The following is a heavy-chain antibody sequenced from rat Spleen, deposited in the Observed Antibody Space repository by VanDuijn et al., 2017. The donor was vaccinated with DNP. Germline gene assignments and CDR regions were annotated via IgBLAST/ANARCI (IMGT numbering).Heavy chain of an antibody. V-gene: IGHV5-7*01. D-gene: IGHD1-4*01. J-gene: IGHJ2*01. Sequence: EVQLVESGGGLVQPGRSLKLSCTASGFTFSDSNMAWVRQTPKKDLEWVATIGYDGTRTYYRDSVKGRFTISRDNAKSSLYLQMDSLRSEDTAIYYCARGNYPGINTFDYWGQGVTVTVSS. CDR3: ARGNYPGINTFDY. CDR1: GFTFSDSN. CDR2: IGYDGTRT.